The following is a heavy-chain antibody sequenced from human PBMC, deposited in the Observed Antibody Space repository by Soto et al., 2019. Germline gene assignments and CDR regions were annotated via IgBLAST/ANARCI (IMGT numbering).Heavy chain of an antibody. CDR1: GFTYSKTW. CDR3: TTTFEY. D-gene: IGHD1-26*01. Sequence: PGGSLRLSCATSGFTYSKTWMHWVRQAPGKGLAWVSRIDLDGSGTSYADSVKGRFSISRDNAKNMLYLQMDSLRDEDTAVYYCTTTFEYWGQGALVTSPQ. J-gene: IGHJ4*02. V-gene: IGHV3-74*01. CDR2: IDLDGSGT.